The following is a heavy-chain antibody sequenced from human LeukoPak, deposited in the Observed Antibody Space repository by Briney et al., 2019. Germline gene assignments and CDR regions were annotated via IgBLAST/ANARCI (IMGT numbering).Heavy chain of an antibody. D-gene: IGHD1-14*01. CDR2: IKQDGSEK. CDR3: ARGLYNRNY. CDR1: VFTFSSYW. Sequence: GGSLRLSCAASVFTFSSYWMSWVRQAPGRGLESVANIKQDGSEKYYVDSVKGRFTISRDNAKNSLYLQMNSLRAEDTAVYYCARGLYNRNYWGQGTLVTVSS. V-gene: IGHV3-7*01. J-gene: IGHJ4*02.